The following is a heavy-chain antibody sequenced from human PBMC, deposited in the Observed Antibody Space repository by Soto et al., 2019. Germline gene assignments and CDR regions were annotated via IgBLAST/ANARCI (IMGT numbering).Heavy chain of an antibody. V-gene: IGHV4-61*01. CDR3: ARVDATGGLGY. J-gene: IGHJ4*02. CDR1: GGSVGSGSYY. CDR2: IYYSGST. D-gene: IGHD2-15*01. Sequence: SETLSLTCTVSGGSVGSGSYYWSWIRQPPGKGLEWIGYIYYSGSTNYNPSLKSRVTISVDTSKNQFSLKLSSVTAADTAVYYCARVDATGGLGYWGQGTLVTVSS.